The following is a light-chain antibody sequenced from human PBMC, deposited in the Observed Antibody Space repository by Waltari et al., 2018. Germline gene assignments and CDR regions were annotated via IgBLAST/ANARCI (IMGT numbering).Light chain of an antibody. CDR1: SSDVGGYKY. CDR3: SSYTTSNTLV. CDR2: AVS. V-gene: IGLV2-14*03. J-gene: IGLJ1*01. Sequence: QSALTQPASVSGSPGQSITISCTGTSSDVGGYKYVSWYQQQPGKAPKLMIYAVSNRPSGVSNRFSGSKAGNTASLPIAGLQAEDEADYYCSSYTTSNTLVFGTGTNVIVL.